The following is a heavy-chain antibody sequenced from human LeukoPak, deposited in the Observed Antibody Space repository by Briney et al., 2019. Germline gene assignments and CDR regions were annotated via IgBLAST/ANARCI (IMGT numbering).Heavy chain of an antibody. CDR2: IHYSGES. J-gene: IGHJ4*02. CDR1: DDSISSRTYY. Sequence: SETLCLTCTASDDSISSRTYYWGWIRQPPGKGLEWNVSIHYSGESYFNPPLKSRVTISVATSKNQLSLRLSSVTAADTAVYYCVRELNGLGRYFDYWGQGTLVTVSS. CDR3: VRELNGLGRYFDY. V-gene: IGHV4-39*07. D-gene: IGHD5-24*01.